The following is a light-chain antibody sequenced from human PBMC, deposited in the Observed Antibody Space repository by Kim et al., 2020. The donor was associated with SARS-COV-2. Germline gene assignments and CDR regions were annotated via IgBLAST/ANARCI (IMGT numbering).Light chain of an antibody. CDR1: QSIDSTY. J-gene: IGKJ2*01. CDR3: QQYGSSHYT. CDR2: GAS. Sequence: LSRGERATLSCRVSQSIDSTYVAWYQLKRGQAPRLRIYGASTRATGIPDRFSGSGSGAEFTLTISGLEPEDFAVYFCQQYGSSHYTFGQGTKLEI. V-gene: IGKV3-20*01.